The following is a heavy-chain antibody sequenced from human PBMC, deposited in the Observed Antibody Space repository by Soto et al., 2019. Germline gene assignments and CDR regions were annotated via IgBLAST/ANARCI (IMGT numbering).Heavy chain of an antibody. CDR3: ARGYDILTGYYSGGMDV. J-gene: IGHJ6*02. D-gene: IGHD3-9*01. CDR1: GFTFSSYA. CDR2: ISYDGSNK. V-gene: IGHV3-30-3*01. Sequence: QVQLVESGGGVVQPGRSLRLSCAASGFTFSSYAMHWVRQAPGKGLEWVAVISYDGSNKYYADSVKGRFTISRDNSKNTLYLQMNSLRAEDTAVYYCARGYDILTGYYSGGMDVWGQGTTVTASS.